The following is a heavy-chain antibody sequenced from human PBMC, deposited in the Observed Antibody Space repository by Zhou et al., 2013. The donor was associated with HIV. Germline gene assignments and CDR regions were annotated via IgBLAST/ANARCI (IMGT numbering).Heavy chain of an antibody. Sequence: QVQLVQSGAEVKKPGSSVRVSCKASGGTFSSYAFSWVRLAPGQGLEWLGDIVPIFNKPSYAQKFQGRVTITADKSTSIAYLDLRSLRSEDTALYFCARGPYYDHTDGGNLDIWGQGTMVTVSS. CDR2: IVPIFNKP. D-gene: IGHD3-3*01. J-gene: IGHJ3*02. CDR1: GGTFSSYA. V-gene: IGHV1-69*14. CDR3: ARGPYYDHTDGGNLDI.